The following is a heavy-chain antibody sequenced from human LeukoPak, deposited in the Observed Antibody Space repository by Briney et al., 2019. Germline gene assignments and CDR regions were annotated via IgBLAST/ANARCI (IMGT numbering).Heavy chain of an antibody. Sequence: GGSLRLSCAASGFTFSSYWMSWVRQAPGKGLEWVANIKQDGSKKTYVDSVKGRFTISRDNAKNSLYLQMNSLRADDTGVYYCASQPAAADVDYWGQGTLVTVSS. CDR3: ASQPAAADVDY. D-gene: IGHD2-2*01. CDR2: IKQDGSKK. CDR1: GFTFSSYW. V-gene: IGHV3-7*03. J-gene: IGHJ4*02.